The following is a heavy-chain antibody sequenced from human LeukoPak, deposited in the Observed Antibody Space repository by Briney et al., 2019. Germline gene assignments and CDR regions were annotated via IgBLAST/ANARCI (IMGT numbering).Heavy chain of an antibody. D-gene: IGHD3-22*01. CDR2: IYYSGST. J-gene: IGHJ4*02. CDR3: ARRYYYDSSGYDY. Sequence: SETLSLTCTVSGGSISSYYWSWIRQPPGKGLEWIGYIYYSGSTNYNPSLKSRVTISVDTSKNQFSLKLSSVTAADTAVYYCARRYYYDSSGYDYWGQGTLVTVSS. CDR1: GGSISSYY. V-gene: IGHV4-59*01.